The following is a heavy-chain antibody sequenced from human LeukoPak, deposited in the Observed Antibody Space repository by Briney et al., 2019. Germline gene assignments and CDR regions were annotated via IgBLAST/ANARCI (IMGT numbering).Heavy chain of an antibody. Sequence: SETLSLTCTVSGGSISSSSYYWGWIRQPPGKGLEWIGSIYYSGSTYYNPSLKSRVTISVDTSKNQFSLKLSSVTAADTAVCYCARRSSSGYYGSGSYYNVDYWGQGTLVTVSS. CDR1: GGSISSSSYY. D-gene: IGHD3-10*01. J-gene: IGHJ4*02. CDR3: ARRSSSGYYGSGSYYNVDY. CDR2: IYYSGST. V-gene: IGHV4-39*01.